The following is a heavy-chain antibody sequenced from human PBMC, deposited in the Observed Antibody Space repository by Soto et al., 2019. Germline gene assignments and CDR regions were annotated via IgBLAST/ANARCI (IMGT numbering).Heavy chain of an antibody. CDR2: IYYSGST. CDR1: GGSFGSYY. J-gene: IGHJ4*02. CDR3: ARRRGIDIDAYY. Sequence: SETLSLTCTVSGGSFGSYYWSWIRQPPGKGLEWIGYIYYSGSTNYNPSLKSRVTISVDTSKNQFSLKLSSVTAADTAVYFCARRRGIDIDAYYRGQGILVTVSS. V-gene: IGHV4-59*01. D-gene: IGHD3-10*01.